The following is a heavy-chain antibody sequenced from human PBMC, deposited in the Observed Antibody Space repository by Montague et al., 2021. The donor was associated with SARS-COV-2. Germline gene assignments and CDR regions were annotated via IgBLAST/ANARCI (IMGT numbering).Heavy chain of an antibody. Sequence: CAISGDSVSASGITCGSVKHTPSSDLHWDVVSLYTRSTKNNEYAESVKGRITINPDTPKNQFSLHLTSVTPEDTAVYYCARHSYRTFDFWGQGTLVTVSS. CDR3: ARHSYRTFDF. CDR2: SLYTRSTKNN. CDR1: GDSVSASGIT. J-gene: IGHJ4*02. V-gene: IGHV6-1*01. D-gene: IGHD3-10*01.